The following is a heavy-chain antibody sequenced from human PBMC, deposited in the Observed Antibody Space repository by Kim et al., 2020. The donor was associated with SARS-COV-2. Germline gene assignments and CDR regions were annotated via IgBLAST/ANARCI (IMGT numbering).Heavy chain of an antibody. CDR2: ISNDGTST. J-gene: IGHJ5*02. D-gene: IGHD4-17*01. Sequence: GGSLRLSCAASGFTVTRFWMHWVRHAPGKGLDWVSRISNDGTSTYYADSVKGRFTISRDSATNTLFLQMSGLRAEDTGVYYCAKSKVPHGWFVPSGQG. CDR3: AKSKVPHGWFVP. V-gene: IGHV3-74*01. CDR1: GFTVTRFW.